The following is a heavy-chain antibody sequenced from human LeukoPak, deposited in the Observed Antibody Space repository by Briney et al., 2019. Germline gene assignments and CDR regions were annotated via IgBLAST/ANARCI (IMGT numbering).Heavy chain of an antibody. CDR2: IYHSGST. J-gene: IGHJ3*02. V-gene: IGHV4-30-2*02. Sequence: PSETLSLTCTVSGGSISSGGYYWSWIRQPPGKGLEWIGYIYHSGSTYYNPSLKSRVTISVDRSKNQFSLKLSSVTAADTAVYYCARRGRGDAFDIWGQGTMVTVFS. CDR1: GGSISSGGYY. CDR3: ARRGRGDAFDI.